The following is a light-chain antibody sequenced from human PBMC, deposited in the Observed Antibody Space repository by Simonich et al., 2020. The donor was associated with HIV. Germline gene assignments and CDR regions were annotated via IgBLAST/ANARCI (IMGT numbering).Light chain of an antibody. V-gene: IGKV1-5*03. J-gene: IGKJ1*01. Sequence: DIQLTQSPSFLSASVGDRVTITCRASQSISSWLAWYQQKPGKAAKLLIYKASSLESGVPSRFSGSGSGTEFTLTISSLQPDDFATYYCQQYNSYSKTFGQGTKVEIK. CDR2: KAS. CDR1: QSISSW. CDR3: QQYNSYSKT.